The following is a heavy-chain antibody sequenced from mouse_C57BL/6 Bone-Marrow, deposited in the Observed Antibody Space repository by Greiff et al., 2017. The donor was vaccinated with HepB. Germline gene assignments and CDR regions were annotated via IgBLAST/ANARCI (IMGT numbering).Heavy chain of an antibody. CDR3: ARALWYSPWFAY. CDR2: ISDGGSYT. J-gene: IGHJ3*01. Sequence: EVKLMESGGGLVKPGGSLKLSCAASGFTFSSYAMSWVRQTPEKRLEWVATISDGGSYTYYPDNVKGRFTISRDNAKNNLYLQMSHLKSEDTAMYYCARALWYSPWFAYWGQGTLVTVSA. V-gene: IGHV5-4*03. CDR1: GFTFSSYA. D-gene: IGHD2-12*01.